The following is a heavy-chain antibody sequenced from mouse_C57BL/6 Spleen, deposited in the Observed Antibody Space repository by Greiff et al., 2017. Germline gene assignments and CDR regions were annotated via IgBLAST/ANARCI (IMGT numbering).Heavy chain of an antibody. CDR2: ISYDGSN. D-gene: IGHD1-1*01. CDR3: EREGTTVVGNFYWYFDV. Sequence: EVKLMESGPGLVKPSQSLSLTCSVTGYSITSGYYWNWIRQFPGNKLEWIGYISYDGSNHYNPSLKNRISITLDTSKYQFFLKFNSVTTEDTATYYCEREGTTVVGNFYWYFDVWGTGTTLTVSS. CDR1: GYSITSGYY. V-gene: IGHV3-6*01. J-gene: IGHJ1*03.